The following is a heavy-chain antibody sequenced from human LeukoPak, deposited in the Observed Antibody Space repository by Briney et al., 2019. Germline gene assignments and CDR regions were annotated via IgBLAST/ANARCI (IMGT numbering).Heavy chain of an antibody. CDR1: GYTFTGYY. CDR2: INPNSGGT. CDR3: AKDTMVRGLYDQ. Sequence: ASVKVSCKASGYTFTGYYMHWVRQAPGQGLEWMGWINPNSGGTNYAQKFQGRVTMTRDTSISTAYMELSRLRSDDTAVYYCAKDTMVRGLYDQWGQGTLVTVSS. D-gene: IGHD3-10*01. V-gene: IGHV1-2*02. J-gene: IGHJ4*02.